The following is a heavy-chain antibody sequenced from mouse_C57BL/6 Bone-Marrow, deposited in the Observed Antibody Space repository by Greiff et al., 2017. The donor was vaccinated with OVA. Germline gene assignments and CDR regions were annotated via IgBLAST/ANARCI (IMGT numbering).Heavy chain of an antibody. Sequence: EVKGVESGGGLVKPGGSLKLSCAASGFTFSSYAMSWVRQTPEKRLEWVATISDGGSYTYYPDNVKGRFTISRDNAKNNLYLQMSHLKSEDTAMYYCAREGLRRRGYAMDYWGQGTSVTVSS. CDR3: AREGLRRRGYAMDY. V-gene: IGHV5-4*01. J-gene: IGHJ4*01. CDR2: ISDGGSYT. D-gene: IGHD2-4*01. CDR1: GFTFSSYA.